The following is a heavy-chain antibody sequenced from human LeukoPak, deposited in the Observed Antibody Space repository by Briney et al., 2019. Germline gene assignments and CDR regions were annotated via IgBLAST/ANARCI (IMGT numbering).Heavy chain of an antibody. CDR1: RGSISSYY. Sequence: SETLSLTCTVSRGSISSYYWSWIRQPPGKRLEWIGYILYSGSTKYNPSLKSRVTISVDTSKNQFSLKVRSVTAADTAVYYCARERWLQFRGPAPPDYYYGLDVWGQGTTVTVSS. D-gene: IGHD5-24*01. CDR3: ARERWLQFRGPAPPDYYYGLDV. V-gene: IGHV4-59*12. J-gene: IGHJ6*02. CDR2: ILYSGST.